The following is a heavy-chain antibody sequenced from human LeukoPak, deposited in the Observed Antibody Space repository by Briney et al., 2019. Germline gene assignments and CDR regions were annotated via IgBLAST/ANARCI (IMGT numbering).Heavy chain of an antibody. D-gene: IGHD6-13*01. J-gene: IGHJ4*02. CDR2: VYHNGSA. CDR1: GYLIRSGYF. V-gene: IGHV4-38-2*02. CDR3: ARLSSWFVAF. Sequence: SETLSLMCSVSGYLIRSGYFWGWIRQPPGKGLEGIASVYHNGSAYYNPSLKSRASISVDTSSNQFSLTLTSVSVADTAVYHCARLSSWFVAFWGQGSQVTVSS.